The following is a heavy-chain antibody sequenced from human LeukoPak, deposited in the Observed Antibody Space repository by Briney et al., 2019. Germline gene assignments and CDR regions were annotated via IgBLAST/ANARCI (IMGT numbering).Heavy chain of an antibody. CDR1: GFTLSSYS. V-gene: IGHV3-48*02. CDR2: ISSSSGTI. CDR3: ARGGYYGSGSYQFDD. Sequence: GGSLRLSCAASGFTLSSYSMNWVRQAPGKGLEWVSYISSSSGTIYYADSVKGRFTISRDNAKNSLYLQMNSLRDEDTAVYYCARGGYYGSGSYQFDDWGQGTLVTVSS. J-gene: IGHJ4*02. D-gene: IGHD3-10*01.